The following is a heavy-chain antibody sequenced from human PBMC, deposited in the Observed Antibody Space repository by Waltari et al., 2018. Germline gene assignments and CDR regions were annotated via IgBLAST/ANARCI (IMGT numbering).Heavy chain of an antibody. CDR3: ASRGMTTVTTRIDP. Sequence: QVQLQQWGAGLLKPSETLSLTCAVYGGSFSGYYWSWIRQPPGKGLEWIGEINHSGSTNDNPSLKMRVTISVDTSKNQFSLKLSSVTAADTAVYYCASRGMTTVTTRIDPWGQGTLVTVSS. J-gene: IGHJ5*02. D-gene: IGHD4-4*01. CDR2: INHSGST. V-gene: IGHV4-34*01. CDR1: GGSFSGYY.